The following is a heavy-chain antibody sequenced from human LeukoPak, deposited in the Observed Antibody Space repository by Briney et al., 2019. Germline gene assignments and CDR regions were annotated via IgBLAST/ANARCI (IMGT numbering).Heavy chain of an antibody. CDR3: ARGDGYYGDYLDY. Sequence: GGSLRLSCAASGFAFNKYWMHWVRQAPGKGPVWVSRINGDGSTTSYADSVKGRFTISRDNSKNTLYLQMNSLRAEDTAVYYCARGDGYYGDYLDYWGQGTLVTVSS. D-gene: IGHD4-17*01. V-gene: IGHV3-74*01. CDR2: INGDGSTT. CDR1: GFAFNKYW. J-gene: IGHJ4*02.